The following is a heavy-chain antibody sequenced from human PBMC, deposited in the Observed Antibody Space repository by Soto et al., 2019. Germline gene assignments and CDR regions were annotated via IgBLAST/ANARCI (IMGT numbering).Heavy chain of an antibody. CDR1: GGSLSGYY. J-gene: IGHJ4*02. CDR2: ISHSGNS. V-gene: IGHV4-34*01. CDR3: ARVGNY. Sequence: QVQLQQWGAGLLKPSETLSLTCAVSGGSLSGYYWSWVRQSPGKGLEWIGEISHSGNSNYNPSLKRRVTISLDTSKNQFSLKLSPVTAADTAVYYCARVGNYWGAGTLVAVSS. D-gene: IGHD6-13*01.